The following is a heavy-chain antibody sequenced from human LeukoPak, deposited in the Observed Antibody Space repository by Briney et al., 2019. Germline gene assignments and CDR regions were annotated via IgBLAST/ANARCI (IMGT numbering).Heavy chain of an antibody. Sequence: GRSLRLSCAASGFTFSTYAMHWVRQAPGKGLEWVAVISYDGSNTYYADSVKGRFTISRDNSKNTLFLRLNSLSADDTAVYYCARGDAGRYSGYGFDYWGQGTLVIVSS. D-gene: IGHD5-12*01. CDR1: GFTFSTYA. CDR2: ISYDGSNT. V-gene: IGHV3-30-3*01. J-gene: IGHJ4*02. CDR3: ARGDAGRYSGYGFDY.